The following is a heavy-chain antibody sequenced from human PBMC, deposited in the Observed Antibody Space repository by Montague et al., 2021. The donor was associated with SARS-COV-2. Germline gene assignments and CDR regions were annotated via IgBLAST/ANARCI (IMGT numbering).Heavy chain of an antibody. CDR1: GGSFSRSDYH. J-gene: IGHJ1*01. Sequence: SETLSLTCTVSGGSFSRSDYHWGWIRQSPGKGLEWIVSLYYTGTAYYNPSLKSRVDISVDTTRNQFSLRLSFVTAADTAVYYCARTVDSRSAGIFQHWGQGTLVTVSS. CDR2: LYYTGTA. V-gene: IGHV4-39*01. CDR3: ARTVDSRSAGIFQH. D-gene: IGHD5-12*01.